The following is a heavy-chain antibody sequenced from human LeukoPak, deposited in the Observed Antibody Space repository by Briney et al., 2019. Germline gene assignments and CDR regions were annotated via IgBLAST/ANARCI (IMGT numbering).Heavy chain of an antibody. J-gene: IGHJ6*02. CDR3: AKLTSASGAYGVDV. CDR2: ISGSGGSK. CDR1: GFTFSSYA. V-gene: IGHV3-23*01. Sequence: PGGSPRLSCAASGFTFSSYAMSWVRQAPGKGLEWVSTISGSGGSKHYADSVEGRFTISRDNSKNTVYLQMNSLRAEDTAIYYCAKLTSASGAYGVDVWGQGTTVTVSS. D-gene: IGHD3-10*01.